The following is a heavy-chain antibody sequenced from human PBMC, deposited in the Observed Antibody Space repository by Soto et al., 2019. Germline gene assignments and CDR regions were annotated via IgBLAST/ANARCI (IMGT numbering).Heavy chain of an antibody. D-gene: IGHD1-26*01. CDR2: IYYSGTT. Sequence: QVQLQESGPGLVKPSQTLSLTCIVSGGSISSGDYYWSWIRQPPGKGLEWIGYIYYSGTTYYNPSLKSRVTISVDTSKNQFSLELSSVTAADTAVYYCAREVRFSGYYDYWGQGTLVTVSS. J-gene: IGHJ4*02. CDR3: AREVRFSGYYDY. V-gene: IGHV4-30-4*01. CDR1: GGSISSGDYY.